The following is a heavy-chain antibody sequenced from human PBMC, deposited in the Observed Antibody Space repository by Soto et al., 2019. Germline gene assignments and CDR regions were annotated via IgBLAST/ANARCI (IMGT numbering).Heavy chain of an antibody. CDR1: GATLDTFINYG. CDR2: IIPVFGAA. J-gene: IGHJ3*02. CDR3: GRGAATKILVIMYDALEI. D-gene: IGHD5-12*01. V-gene: IGHV1-69*12. Sequence: QVQLVQSGAEVKKPGSSVRVSCKASGATLDTFINYGITWVRQAPGQGLEWMGGIIPVFGAANHAQKFQGRVTISADESTRTVNMELSSLRSDDTVVYYCGRGAATKILVIMYDALEIWGQGTMVTVSS.